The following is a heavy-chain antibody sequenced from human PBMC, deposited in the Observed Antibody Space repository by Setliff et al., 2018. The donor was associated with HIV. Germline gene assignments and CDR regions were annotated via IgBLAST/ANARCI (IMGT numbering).Heavy chain of an antibody. Sequence: PSETLSLTCTVSGGSISSSSYYWGWIRQPPGKGLEWIGSIYYTGSTNYNPSLKSRVTMSVDTSKNQFSLRLTSVTAADTAVYFCARLRITMIMMLNYFDYWGQGTLVTVSS. CDR1: GGSISSSSYY. D-gene: IGHD3-22*01. CDR3: ARLRITMIMMLNYFDY. J-gene: IGHJ4*02. V-gene: IGHV4-39*07. CDR2: IYYTGST.